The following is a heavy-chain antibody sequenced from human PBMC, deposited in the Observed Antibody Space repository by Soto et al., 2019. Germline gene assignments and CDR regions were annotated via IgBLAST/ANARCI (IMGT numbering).Heavy chain of an antibody. V-gene: IGHV3-23*01. J-gene: IGHJ3*02. CDR1: GFTFSSYA. Sequence: GGSLRLSCAASGFTFSSYAMSWVRQAPGKGLEWVSAISGSGGSTYYADSVKGRFTISRDNSKNTLYLQMNSLRAEDTAVYYCAKAGDIVVVVAGYNAFDIWGQGTMVTVSS. CDR2: ISGSGGST. D-gene: IGHD2-15*01. CDR3: AKAGDIVVVVAGYNAFDI.